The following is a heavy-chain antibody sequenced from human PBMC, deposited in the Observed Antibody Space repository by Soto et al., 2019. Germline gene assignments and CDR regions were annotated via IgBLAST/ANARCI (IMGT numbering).Heavy chain of an antibody. Sequence: GGSLRLSCAASGFTFRDYAMSWVRQAPGKGLEWVSTISGGGGSTYYADSVKGRFTISRDNSKNTLYVQMNSLRAEDTAVYYCAKGPVVVPAARPSPSDYWGQGTLVTVSS. CDR3: AKGPVVVPAARPSPSDY. CDR1: GFTFRDYA. V-gene: IGHV3-23*01. J-gene: IGHJ4*02. CDR2: ISGGGGST. D-gene: IGHD2-2*02.